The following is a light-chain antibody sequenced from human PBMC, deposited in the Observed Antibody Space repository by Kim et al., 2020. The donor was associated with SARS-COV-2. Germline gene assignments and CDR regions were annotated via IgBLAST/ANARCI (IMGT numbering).Light chain of an antibody. CDR2: TDN. V-gene: IGLV1-44*01. CDR1: NANIVSKT. J-gene: IGLJ3*02. Sequence: GQKVPRSCYDTNANIVSKTVTGYQQLPGTAPKPLIYTDNLRPSGVPGRLSGSKSGLSASLAISGLQSEDEADYYCASWDDSLNGPVFGGGTQLTVL. CDR3: ASWDDSLNGPV.